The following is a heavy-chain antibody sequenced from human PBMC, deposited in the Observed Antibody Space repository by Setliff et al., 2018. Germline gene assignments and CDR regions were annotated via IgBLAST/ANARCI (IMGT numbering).Heavy chain of an antibody. J-gene: IGHJ4*02. D-gene: IGHD6-13*01. CDR1: GYSFTTYW. Sequence: GESLKISCKGSGYSFTTYWIGWVRQMPGKGLEWMGIIYPGDSDTRYSPSFQGQVTFSADRSISTAHLQWSSLKASDTAMYYCARPAYSSRWYEIKGFDYWGQGTLVTVSS. CDR3: ARPAYSSRWYEIKGFDY. CDR2: IYPGDSDT. V-gene: IGHV5-51*01.